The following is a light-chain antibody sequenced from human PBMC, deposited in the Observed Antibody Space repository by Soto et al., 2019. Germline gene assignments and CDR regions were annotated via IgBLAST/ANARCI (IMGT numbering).Light chain of an antibody. J-gene: IGKJ5*01. Sequence: DIQLTQSPSLLSTSVGDRVTITCRASQGMSSYLAWYQQKPGKAPKLLIYEASTLQSGVPSRFSGSGSGTEFTLTICSLQTEEFATYYCQQRSTYPVTFGQGTRLEI. CDR3: QQRSTYPVT. CDR1: QGMSSY. CDR2: EAS. V-gene: IGKV1-9*01.